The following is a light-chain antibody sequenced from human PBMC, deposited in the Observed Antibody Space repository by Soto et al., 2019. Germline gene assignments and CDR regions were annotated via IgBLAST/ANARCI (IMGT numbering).Light chain of an antibody. CDR1: SSEVGSDNL. V-gene: IGLV2-23*02. Sequence: QSVLTQPASVSGSPGQAITISCPGTSSEVGSDNLVSWYQQHPGKAPKFIIYEVSQRPAGVSYRFSGSKAGNTAYLTISGLQAEDEADYYCCSYAGSITYVFGTGTKVTVL. J-gene: IGLJ1*01. CDR3: CSYAGSITYV. CDR2: EVS.